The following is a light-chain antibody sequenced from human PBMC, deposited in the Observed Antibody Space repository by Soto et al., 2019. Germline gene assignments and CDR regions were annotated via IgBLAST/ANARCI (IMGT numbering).Light chain of an antibody. Sequence: DIQMTQSPSSLSASVGDRVTITCQASQDISNYLNWYQQKPGKAPKLLIYDASNLETGVPSRFSGSGSGTDFTFTISSLQPEDIATYYCQQYGNSPYTFGQGTKLEI. CDR2: DAS. CDR1: QDISNY. CDR3: QQYGNSPYT. J-gene: IGKJ2*01. V-gene: IGKV1-33*01.